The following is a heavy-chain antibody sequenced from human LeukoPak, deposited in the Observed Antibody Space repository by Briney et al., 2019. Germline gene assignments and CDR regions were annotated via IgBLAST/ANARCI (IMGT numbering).Heavy chain of an antibody. CDR1: GYTFTSNE. Sequence: GASVKVSCKASGYTFTSNEINWVRQATGQGLEWMGWMNPNSGNTGYAQKFQGRVTMTRNTSISTAYMELSSLRSEDTAVYYCARGWGRYYDSNPWGQGTLVTVSS. CDR3: ARGWGRYYDSNP. CDR2: MNPNSGNT. D-gene: IGHD3-22*01. V-gene: IGHV1-8*01. J-gene: IGHJ4*02.